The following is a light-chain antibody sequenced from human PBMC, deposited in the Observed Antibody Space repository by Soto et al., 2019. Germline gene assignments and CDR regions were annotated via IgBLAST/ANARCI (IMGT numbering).Light chain of an antibody. V-gene: IGKV2-28*01. J-gene: IGKJ4*01. CDR3: MQALQTPLT. CDR1: QSLLHSNGYNY. Sequence: DIVMTQSPLSLPVTPGEPASISCRSSQSLLHSNGYNYLDWYLQKPGQSPQLLIYLGSNRASGVPGRFSGNGSGTGFTLKISRVEAEDVGVYYCMQALQTPLTFGGGTKVEIK. CDR2: LGS.